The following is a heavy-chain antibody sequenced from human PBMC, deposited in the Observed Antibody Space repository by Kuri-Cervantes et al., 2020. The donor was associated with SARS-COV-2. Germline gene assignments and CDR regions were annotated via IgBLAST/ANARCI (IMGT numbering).Heavy chain of an antibody. Sequence: ASVKVSCKASGYTFTGYYMHWVRQAPGQGLEWVGIINPSGGSTSYAQKFQGRVTMTRDTSTSTVYMELSSLRSEDTAVYYCARALAAAGIWVYWGQGTLVTVSS. J-gene: IGHJ4*02. D-gene: IGHD6-13*01. V-gene: IGHV1-46*01. CDR1: GYTFTGYY. CDR2: INPSGGST. CDR3: ARALAAAGIWVY.